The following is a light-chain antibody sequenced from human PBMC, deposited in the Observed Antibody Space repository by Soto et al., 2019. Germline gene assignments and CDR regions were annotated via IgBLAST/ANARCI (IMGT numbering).Light chain of an antibody. V-gene: IGKV3-20*01. CDR1: QSVSIN. Sequence: EKVLKQSPATLSVSKGEGATHCCRASQSVSINLAWYQQKPGQAPRLLIYGASTRATGIPDRFSGSGSGTDFTLTISRLEPEDFAVYYCQQYGSSLSFGGGTKVDI. CDR2: GAS. CDR3: QQYGSSLS. J-gene: IGKJ4*01.